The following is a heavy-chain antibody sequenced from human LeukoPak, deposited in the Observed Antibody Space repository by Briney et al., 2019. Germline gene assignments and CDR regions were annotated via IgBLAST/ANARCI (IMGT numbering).Heavy chain of an antibody. CDR2: INPSGGST. J-gene: IGHJ4*02. Sequence: VASVKVSCKASGYTFTSYYMHWVRQAPGQGLEWMGIINPSGGSTSYAQKFQGRVTMTRDTSTSTVYMELSSLRSEDTAVYYCARDLHEYSSGWQFGYWGQGTLVTVSS. D-gene: IGHD6-19*01. CDR3: ARDLHEYSSGWQFGY. V-gene: IGHV1-46*01. CDR1: GYTFTSYY.